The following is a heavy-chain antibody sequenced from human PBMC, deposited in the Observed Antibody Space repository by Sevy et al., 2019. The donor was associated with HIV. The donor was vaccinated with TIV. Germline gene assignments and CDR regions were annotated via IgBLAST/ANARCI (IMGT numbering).Heavy chain of an antibody. D-gene: IGHD2-15*01. CDR3: AKDVVAVVGDAFDV. CDR2: TGGRGGAT. J-gene: IGHJ3*01. V-gene: IGHV3-23*01. Sequence: GGSLRLSCAASGFPFSSYAMNWVRQGPGKGLEWVSATGGRGGATYYADSVKGRFTISRDNSKNTLYLQMDSLRAEDTAVYYCAKDVVAVVGDAFDVWGQETMVTVSS. CDR1: GFPFSSYA.